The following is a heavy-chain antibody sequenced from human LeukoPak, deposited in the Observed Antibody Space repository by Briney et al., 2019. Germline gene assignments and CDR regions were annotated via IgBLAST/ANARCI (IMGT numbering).Heavy chain of an antibody. Sequence: ASVKVSCKASGYTFTSYGISWVRQAPGQGLEWMGWISAYNGNTNYAQKLQGRVTMTTDTSTSTAYMELRSLRSDDTAVYYCARDVGYYYDSSGPPLPFDHWGQGTLVTVSS. J-gene: IGHJ4*02. CDR1: GYTFTSYG. V-gene: IGHV1-18*01. CDR3: ARDVGYYYDSSGPPLPFDH. CDR2: ISAYNGNT. D-gene: IGHD3-22*01.